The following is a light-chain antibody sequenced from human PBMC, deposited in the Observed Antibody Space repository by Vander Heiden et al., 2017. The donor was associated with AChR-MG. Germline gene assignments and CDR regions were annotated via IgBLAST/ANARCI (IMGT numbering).Light chain of an antibody. CDR2: GKN. CDR1: SLRSYY. CDR3: NSRDSSGNVV. J-gene: IGLJ2*01. Sequence: SSALTQDPAVSVALGQTVRSTCQGDSLRSYYASWYQQKPGQAPVLVIYGKNNRPSGIPDRFSGSSSGNTASLTITGAQAEDEADYYCNSRDSSGNVVFGGGTKLTVL. V-gene: IGLV3-19*01.